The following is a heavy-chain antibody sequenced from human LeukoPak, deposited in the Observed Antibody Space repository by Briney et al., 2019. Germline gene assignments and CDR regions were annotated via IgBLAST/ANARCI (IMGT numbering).Heavy chain of an antibody. D-gene: IGHD3-22*01. Sequence: SVKLSCKASGYTLTGVYMHWVRHAPGQGLEWMGWINPNSVDTNYAEKFQGSVTMTRDTSISKVYMERRRLGSDDTAVYFCARAPYFASSGYDYWGQGTLVTVSS. CDR2: INPNSVDT. CDR1: GYTLTGVY. V-gene: IGHV1-2*02. CDR3: ARAPYFASSGYDY. J-gene: IGHJ4*02.